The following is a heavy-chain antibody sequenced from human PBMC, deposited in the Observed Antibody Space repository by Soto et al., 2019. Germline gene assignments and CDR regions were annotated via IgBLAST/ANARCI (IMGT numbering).Heavy chain of an antibody. Sequence: SETLSLTCTVSGGSISSDSYYWGWIRQSPEKGLEWIASISYSGSTNYNPSLKSRVTISVDTSKNQFSLKLNSMTAADTAVYYCARHNYGSGSTYFAYWGQGTLVTVSS. J-gene: IGHJ4*02. CDR2: ISYSGST. D-gene: IGHD3-10*01. V-gene: IGHV4-39*01. CDR3: ARHNYGSGSTYFAY. CDR1: GGSISSDSYY.